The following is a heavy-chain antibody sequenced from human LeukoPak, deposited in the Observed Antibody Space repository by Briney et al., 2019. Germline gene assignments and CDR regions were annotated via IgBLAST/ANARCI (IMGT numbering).Heavy chain of an antibody. CDR1: GFTVSSNY. V-gene: IGHV3-66*01. CDR3: AREYSGSYFDY. J-gene: IGHJ4*02. CDR2: TYSGGST. Sequence: GGSLRPSCAASGFTVSSNYMSWVRQAPGKGLEWVSVTYSGGSTYYADSVKGRFTISRDNSKNTLYLQMNSLRAEDTAVYYCAREYSGSYFDYWGQGTLVTVSS. D-gene: IGHD1-26*01.